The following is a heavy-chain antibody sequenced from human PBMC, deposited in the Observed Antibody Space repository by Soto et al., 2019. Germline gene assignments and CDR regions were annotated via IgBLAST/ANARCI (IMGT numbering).Heavy chain of an antibody. CDR1: GFTFSSYA. Sequence: GGSLRLSCAASGFTFSSYAMSWVRQAPGKGLEWVSAISGSGGSTYYADSVKGRFTISRDNSKNTLYLQMNSLRAEDTAVYYCAKDKQRRSSGYYYGMDVWGQGTTVTVSS. J-gene: IGHJ6*02. V-gene: IGHV3-23*01. D-gene: IGHD3-22*01. CDR3: AKDKQRRSSGYYYGMDV. CDR2: ISGSGGST.